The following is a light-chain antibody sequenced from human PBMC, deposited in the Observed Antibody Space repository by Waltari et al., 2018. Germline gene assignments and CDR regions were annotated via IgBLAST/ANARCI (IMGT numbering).Light chain of an antibody. V-gene: IGLV2-14*03. Sequence: QSALTQPASVSGSPGQSITISCTGTSSDIGGYNYVSWYQQVPGKAPKLMIYGVSNRPSGVSSRFSGSKSGNTASLTISGLQAEDEADYFCSSYMDSSTLELFGGGTSLTVL. CDR1: SSDIGGYNY. J-gene: IGLJ2*01. CDR3: SSYMDSSTLEL. CDR2: GVS.